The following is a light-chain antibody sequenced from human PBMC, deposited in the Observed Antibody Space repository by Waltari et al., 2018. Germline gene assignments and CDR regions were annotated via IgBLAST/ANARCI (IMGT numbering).Light chain of an antibody. J-gene: IGLJ3*02. CDR3: AAWDDSLSAGV. CDR2: RHN. CDR1: SSNIGSNY. Sequence: QSVLTQPPSASETPGQRVTISCSGSSSNIGSNYVYWYQQLPGSAPKLLSSRHNQDRTPLPPQRAAQPLIIRSPSRPPGGLDRFSGASSGPAASLPRSGLRSEDEADYYCAAWDDSLSAGVFGGGTKLTVL. V-gene: IGLV1-47*01.